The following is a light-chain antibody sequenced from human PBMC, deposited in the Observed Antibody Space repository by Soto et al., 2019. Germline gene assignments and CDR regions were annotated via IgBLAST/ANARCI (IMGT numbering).Light chain of an antibody. CDR2: DAS. J-gene: IGKJ2*01. CDR3: QQHNDYSPVT. Sequence: DIQMTQSPSTLSASVGDRVTITCRASQTIGSSLAWYQHKPGKAPKLLIFDASTLQTGVSSRFSGSGFGTDFTLTISSLQPDDFATDYCQQHNDYSPVTFGQGTKLEIK. V-gene: IGKV1-5*01. CDR1: QTIGSS.